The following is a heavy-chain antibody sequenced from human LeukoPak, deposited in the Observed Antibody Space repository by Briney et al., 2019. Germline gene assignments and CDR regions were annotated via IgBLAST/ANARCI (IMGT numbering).Heavy chain of an antibody. D-gene: IGHD3-9*01. CDR2: IYYSGST. J-gene: IGHJ3*02. Sequence: SETLSLTCAVSGGPIISSSCYWGWIRQPPGKGLEWVGSIYYSGSTYHNPSLKSRVTMSVDTSKNQFSLHLNSVTAADTAVYYCAIEDDVLADNAFDIWGQGTMVTVSS. V-gene: IGHV4-39*07. CDR3: AIEDDVLADNAFDI. CDR1: GGPIISSSCY.